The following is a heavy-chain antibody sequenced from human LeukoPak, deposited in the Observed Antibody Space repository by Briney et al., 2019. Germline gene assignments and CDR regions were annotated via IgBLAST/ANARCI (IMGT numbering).Heavy chain of an antibody. CDR1: GFTFSSYA. V-gene: IGHV3-30*07. D-gene: IGHD5-12*01. CDR3: ATGYSGYGYYFDY. CDR2: ISYDGSNK. J-gene: IGHJ4*02. Sequence: GGSLRLSCAASGFTFSSYAMHWVRQAPGKGLEWVAVISYDGSNKYYADSVKGRFTISRDNAKNSLYLQMNSLRAEDTAVYYCATGYSGYGYYFDYWGQGTLVTVSS.